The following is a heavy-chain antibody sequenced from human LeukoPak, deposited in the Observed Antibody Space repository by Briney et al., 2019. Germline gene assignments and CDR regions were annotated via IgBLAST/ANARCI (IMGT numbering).Heavy chain of an antibody. J-gene: IGHJ6*03. CDR1: GGSFSGYY. V-gene: IGHV4-34*01. D-gene: IGHD6-19*01. Sequence: SETLSLTCAVYGGSFSGYYWTCIRQPPGKGLEWIGEVTDRGNRNYNPSLRSRVTISGDTAKNQFSLKLSSVTAADTSVFYCARGRGYSSGWGHYFYSIDVWGQGTTVTVSS. CDR3: ARGRGYSSGWGHYFYSIDV. CDR2: VTDRGNR.